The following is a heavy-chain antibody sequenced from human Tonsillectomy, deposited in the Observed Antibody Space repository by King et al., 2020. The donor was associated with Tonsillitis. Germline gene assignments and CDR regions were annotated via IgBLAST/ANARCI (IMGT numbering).Heavy chain of an antibody. D-gene: IGHD1-26*01. V-gene: IGHV1-69*06. CDR1: GGSFNNHA. J-gene: IGHJ3*02. CDR2: IIPLFSKP. Sequence: QLVQSGAEVKKPGSSVKVYCTVSGGSFNNHAISWVRQAPGQGLEWMGGIIPLFSKPYYTQKFQGRVTVTANNSTKRHFMEVSSLRADDTAVYYCASGKLEDNSAYLVRDCFDSWGQGTTVIVSS. CDR3: ASGKLEDNSAYLVRDCFDS.